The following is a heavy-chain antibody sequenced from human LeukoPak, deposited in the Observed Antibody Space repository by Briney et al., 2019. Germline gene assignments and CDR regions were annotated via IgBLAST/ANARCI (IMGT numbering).Heavy chain of an antibody. CDR3: ARQPLVVGGVDY. CDR2: IYHSGST. D-gene: IGHD6-13*01. Sequence: SETLSLTCAVSGYSISSGYYWGWIRQPPGKGLEWIGSIYHSGSTYYNPSLKSRVTISVDTSKNQFSLKLSSVTAADTAVYYSARQPLVVGGVDYWGQGTLVTVSS. CDR1: GYSISSGYY. J-gene: IGHJ4*02. V-gene: IGHV4-38-2*01.